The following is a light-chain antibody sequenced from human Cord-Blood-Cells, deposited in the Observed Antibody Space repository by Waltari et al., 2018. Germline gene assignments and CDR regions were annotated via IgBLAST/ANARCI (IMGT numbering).Light chain of an antibody. V-gene: IGKV3-15*01. J-gene: IGKJ4*01. Sequence: EIVMTQSPATLSVSPGERATLSCRASQSVSSNLARYQQKPGQPPRLLIYGASTRATGIPARFSGSGYGTEFTLTISSLQSEDFAVYYCQQYNNWPPVTFGGGTKVEIK. CDR2: GAS. CDR3: QQYNNWPPVT. CDR1: QSVSSN.